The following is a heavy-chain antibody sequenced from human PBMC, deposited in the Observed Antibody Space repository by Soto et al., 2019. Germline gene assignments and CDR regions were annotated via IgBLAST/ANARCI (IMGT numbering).Heavy chain of an antibody. J-gene: IGHJ5*02. CDR1: GFTFSDYY. V-gene: IGHV3-11*01. D-gene: IGHD2-15*01. CDR3: ARDLVVVARGWFDP. Sequence: PGGSLRLSCAASGFTFSDYYMSWIRQAPGKGLEWVSYISSSGSTIYYADSVKGRFTISRDNAKNSLYLQMNSLRAEDTAVYYCARDLVVVARGWFDPWGQGTRVTVSS. CDR2: ISSSGSTI.